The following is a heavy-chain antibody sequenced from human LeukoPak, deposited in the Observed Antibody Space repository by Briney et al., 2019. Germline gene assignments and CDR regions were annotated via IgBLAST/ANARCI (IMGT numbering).Heavy chain of an antibody. CDR3: AKSRIVDRRGYFYY. Sequence: PGGSLRLSCVASGFTFNIYPMTWVRQSPGKGLEWVSTIGTSGDTYYADSVKGRFTISRDDSKNTLYLQMHSLGAEDTAVYYCAKSRIVDRRGYFYYRGQGTLVTVSS. J-gene: IGHJ4*01. CDR2: IGTSGDT. D-gene: IGHD2-15*01. CDR1: GFTFNIYP. V-gene: IGHV3-23*01.